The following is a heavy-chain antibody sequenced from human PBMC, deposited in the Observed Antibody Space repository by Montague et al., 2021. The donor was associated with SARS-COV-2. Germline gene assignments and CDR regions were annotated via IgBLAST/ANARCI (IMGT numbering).Heavy chain of an antibody. Sequence: SETLSLTCTVSGGSISSSSYYWGWIRKPPGKGLEWIGSIFYSGSTDYNPSLKSRVTISVDTSKNQFSLKLSSVTAANTAVYYCASMVRAQVYYFDCWGQGTLVTVSS. V-gene: IGHV4-39*01. D-gene: IGHD3-10*01. CDR1: GGSISSSSYY. CDR3: ASMVRAQVYYFDC. J-gene: IGHJ4*02. CDR2: IFYSGST.